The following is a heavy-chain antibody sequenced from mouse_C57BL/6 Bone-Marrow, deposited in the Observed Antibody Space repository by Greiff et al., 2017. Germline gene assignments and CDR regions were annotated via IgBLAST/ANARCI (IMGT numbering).Heavy chain of an antibody. CDR2: IDPTDSYT. Sequence: QVQLQQPGAELVMPGASVKLSCKASGYTFTSSWMHWVKQRPGQGLEWIGEIDPTDSYTNYNQKFKGKSTVTVDKSSSTAYMQLSSLTSEDSAVYYWASPNLDGAMNYWGQGTSVTGAS. CDR3: ASPNLDGAMNY. J-gene: IGHJ4*01. V-gene: IGHV1-69*01. CDR1: GYTFTSSW. D-gene: IGHD4-1*02.